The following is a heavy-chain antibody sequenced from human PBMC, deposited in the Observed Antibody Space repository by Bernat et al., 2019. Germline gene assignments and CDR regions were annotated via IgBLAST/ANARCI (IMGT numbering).Heavy chain of an antibody. Sequence: QVQLQESGPGLVRPSETLSLTCTVSGGSISGSYWSWIRQPPGKGLEWIGYNYDSGATNYNPSLKTRVTISVDTSKNQFSLKLSSVTAADTAVYYCARAGTTGTTQPGYWGQGTLVTVSS. J-gene: IGHJ4*02. CDR3: ARAGTTGTTQPGY. CDR2: NYDSGAT. CDR1: GGSISGSY. V-gene: IGHV4-59*01. D-gene: IGHD1-1*01.